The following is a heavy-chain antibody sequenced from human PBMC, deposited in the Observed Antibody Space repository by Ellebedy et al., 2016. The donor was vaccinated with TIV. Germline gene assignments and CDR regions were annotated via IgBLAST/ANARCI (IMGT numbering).Heavy chain of an antibody. D-gene: IGHD4-17*01. CDR3: ATDGSYGDYRSPTHAFEI. CDR2: INQDGSDK. J-gene: IGHJ3*02. V-gene: IGHV3-7*01. CDR1: RFSFSSYW. Sequence: GESLKISCAASRFSFSSYWMSWVRQPPGKGLEWVANINQDGSDKYYVDSVKGRFTISRDNAKNSLYLQMNSLSAEDTGVYYCATDGSYGDYRSPTHAFEIWGQGTMVTVSS.